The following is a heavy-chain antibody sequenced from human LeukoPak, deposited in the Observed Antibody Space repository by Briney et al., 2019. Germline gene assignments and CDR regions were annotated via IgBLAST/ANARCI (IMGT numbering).Heavy chain of an antibody. CDR2: MSSSGSYI. V-gene: IGHV3-21*01. Sequence: GGSLRLSCAASGFTFSSYNMDWVRQAPGKGLEWVSSMSSSGSYIYYADSVKGRFTISGDNAKTSLYLQMNSLRAEDTAVYYCARDVYESSGYSFDYWGQGTLVTVSS. J-gene: IGHJ4*02. D-gene: IGHD3-22*01. CDR1: GFTFSSYN. CDR3: ARDVYESSGYSFDY.